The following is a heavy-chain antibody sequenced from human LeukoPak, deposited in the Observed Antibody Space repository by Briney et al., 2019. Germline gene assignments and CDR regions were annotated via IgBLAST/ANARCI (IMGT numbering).Heavy chain of an antibody. CDR2: INDNGGRT. CDR1: GFTFSSYA. J-gene: IGHJ4*02. Sequence: GGSLRLSCSASGFTFSSYAMHWVRQAPGKGLEYVSGINDNGGRTHYGDSLKGRFTFSRDNSKNTLYLQMSTLRAEDTAVYYCVKDLSGRYTSDYWGQGTLVTVSS. D-gene: IGHD1-26*01. V-gene: IGHV3-64D*09. CDR3: VKDLSGRYTSDY.